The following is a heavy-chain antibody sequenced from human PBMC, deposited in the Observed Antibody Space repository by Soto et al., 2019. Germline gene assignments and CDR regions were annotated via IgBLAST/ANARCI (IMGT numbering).Heavy chain of an antibody. V-gene: IGHV4-28*01. CDR2: IYYSGST. CDR3: AGINPGAGYYYGMDV. CDR1: GYSISSSNW. D-gene: IGHD3-10*01. J-gene: IGHJ6*02. Sequence: QVQLQESGPGLVKPSDTLSLTCAVSGYSISSSNWWGWIRQPPGKGLEWIGYIYYSGSTYYNPSLKSRVTMSVDTSKTQFSLKLSSVTAVDTAVYYCAGINPGAGYYYGMDVWGQGTTVTVSS.